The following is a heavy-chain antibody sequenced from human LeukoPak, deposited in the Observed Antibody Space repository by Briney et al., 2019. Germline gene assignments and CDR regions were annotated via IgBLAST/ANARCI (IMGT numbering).Heavy chain of an antibody. D-gene: IGHD1-7*01. CDR3: AKGNLELRSNRYFDY. CDR2: ISGSGGST. Sequence: GGSLRLSCAASGFTFSSYAMSWVRQAPGKGLEWVSAISGSGGSTYYADSVKGRFTISRDNSKDTLYLQMNSLRAEDTAVYYCAKGNLELRSNRYFDYWGQGTLVTVSS. CDR1: GFTFSSYA. J-gene: IGHJ4*02. V-gene: IGHV3-23*01.